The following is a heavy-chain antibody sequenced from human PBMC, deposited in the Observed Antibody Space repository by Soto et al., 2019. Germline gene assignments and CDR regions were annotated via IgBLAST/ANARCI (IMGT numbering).Heavy chain of an antibody. CDR3: ATMGTPVTGLYYFDY. CDR2: ISYSGTT. D-gene: IGHD4-17*01. V-gene: IGHV4-30-4*01. CDR1: GGSISSGNYY. J-gene: IGHJ4*02. Sequence: SETLSLTCTVSGGSISSGNYYWSWIRQPPGKGLEWIGSISYSGTTHYSASLRSRVSISVDTSKNQFSLDLSSVTAADTAVYYCATMGTPVTGLYYFDYWGQGTLVTVSS.